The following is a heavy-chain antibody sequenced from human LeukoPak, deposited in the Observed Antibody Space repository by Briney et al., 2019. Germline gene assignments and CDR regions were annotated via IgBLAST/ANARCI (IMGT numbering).Heavy chain of an antibody. J-gene: IGHJ4*02. CDR3: ASSDGYKFPFDY. CDR2: IIPIFGTA. D-gene: IGHD5-24*01. Sequence: SVKVSCKASGGTFSSYAISWVRQAPGQGLEWMGGIIPIFGTANYAQKFQGRVTITADKSTSTAYMELSSLRSEDTAVYYCASSDGYKFPFDYWGQGTLVTVSS. CDR1: GGTFSSYA. V-gene: IGHV1-69*06.